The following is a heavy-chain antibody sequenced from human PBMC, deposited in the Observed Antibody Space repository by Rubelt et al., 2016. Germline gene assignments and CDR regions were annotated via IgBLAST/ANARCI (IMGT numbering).Heavy chain of an antibody. V-gene: IGHV3-7*01. CDR2: IKKDGSEK. CDR1: GFTFTNYY. J-gene: IGHJ4*02. CDR3: AREASYRYGDYVDY. Sequence: EVQLVESGGGLVQPGGSLRLSCAASGFTFTNYYMSWFRQAPGKGLDWLANIKKDGSEKYYVDSGRGRLPIYRDNAKNSLYLQMNSLRAEDTAVYYCAREASYRYGDYVDYWGQGTLVTVSS. D-gene: IGHD4/OR15-4a*01.